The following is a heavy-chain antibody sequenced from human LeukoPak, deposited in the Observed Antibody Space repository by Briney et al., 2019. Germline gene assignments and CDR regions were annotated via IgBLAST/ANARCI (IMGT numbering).Heavy chain of an antibody. CDR1: GGSFSGYY. D-gene: IGHD3-16*02. J-gene: IGHJ6*04. V-gene: IGHV4-34*01. CDR2: INHSGST. CDR3: ASLMDLSSYYYYYGVDV. Sequence: SETLSLTCAVYGGSFSGYYWSRIRQPPGKGLEWIGEINHSGSTNYNPSLKSRVTISVDTSKSQFSLKVSSVTAADTAVYYCASLMDLSSYYYYYGVDVWGKGTTVTVSS.